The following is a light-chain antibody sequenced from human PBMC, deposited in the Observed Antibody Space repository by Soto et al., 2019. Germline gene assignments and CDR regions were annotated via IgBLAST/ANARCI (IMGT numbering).Light chain of an antibody. J-gene: IGKJ2*01. CDR3: QQCDNVPYT. CDR1: QDINKY. V-gene: IGKV1-33*01. CDR2: DAS. Sequence: DIQMTQSPSSLSASVGDRVTVTCQASQDINKYLNWYRQKPGKAPKLLMSDASNLQTGVPSRYSGSGSGTDFTFTISSLQPEDIATYYCQQCDNVPYTFGQGTKLEIK.